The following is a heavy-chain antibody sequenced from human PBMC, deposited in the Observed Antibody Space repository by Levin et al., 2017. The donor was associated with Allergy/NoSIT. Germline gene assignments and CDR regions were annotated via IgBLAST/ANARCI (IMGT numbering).Heavy chain of an antibody. Sequence: SCAASGFTFSSYAMIWVRQAPGKGLEWVSAISGSGGSTYYADSVKGRFTISRDNSKNTLYLQMNSLRAEDTAVYYCAKGEGDYVWGSPPPTDAFDIWGQGTMVTVSS. J-gene: IGHJ3*02. CDR2: ISGSGGST. CDR1: GFTFSSYA. D-gene: IGHD3-16*01. V-gene: IGHV3-23*01. CDR3: AKGEGDYVWGSPPPTDAFDI.